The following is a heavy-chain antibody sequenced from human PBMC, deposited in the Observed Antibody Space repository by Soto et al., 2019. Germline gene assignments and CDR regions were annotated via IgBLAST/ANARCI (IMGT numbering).Heavy chain of an antibody. CDR1: GFTFSSYG. J-gene: IGHJ6*02. V-gene: IGHV3-30*03. CDR2: ISYDGSNK. D-gene: IGHD2-2*01. CDR3: AIGYCSSTSCYASRLYYYGMDV. Sequence: QVQLVESGGGVVQPGRSLRLSCAASGFTFSSYGMHWVRQAPGKGLVWVAVISYDGSNKYYADSVKGRFTISRDNSKNKLYLQMNSLRAEDTAVYYSAIGYCSSTSCYASRLYYYGMDVWGQGTTVTVSS.